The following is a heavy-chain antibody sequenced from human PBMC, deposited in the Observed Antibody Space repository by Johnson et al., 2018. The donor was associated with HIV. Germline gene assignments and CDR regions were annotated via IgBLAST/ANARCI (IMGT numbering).Heavy chain of an antibody. D-gene: IGHD1-14*01. CDR1: GFTFSSFW. CDR2: IKQDGSEK. CDR3: ARDESYRKYALTAFDI. Sequence: VQLVESGGGLVQPGGSLRLSCAASGFTFSSFWMTWVRQAPGQGLEWVANIKQDGSEKHYVDSVKGRFTISRDNAKNALYLQMSSRRAEDTAVYYCARDESYRKYALTAFDIWGQGTMVTVSS. V-gene: IGHV3-7*05. J-gene: IGHJ3*02.